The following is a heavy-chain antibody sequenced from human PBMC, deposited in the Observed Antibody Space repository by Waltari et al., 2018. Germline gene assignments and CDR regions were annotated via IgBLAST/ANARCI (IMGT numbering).Heavy chain of an antibody. J-gene: IGHJ6*03. D-gene: IGHD2-2*01. Sequence: QLQLQESGPGLVKPSETLSLTCTVSGGSISSSSYYWGWIRQPPGKGLEWIGSIYYSGSTYYNPSLKSRVTISVDTSKNQFSLKLSSVTAADTAVYYCARESIGYCSSTSCSTGYYYYYYMDVWGKGTTVTISS. CDR3: ARESIGYCSSTSCSTGYYYYYYMDV. V-gene: IGHV4-39*07. CDR2: IYYSGST. CDR1: GGSISSSSYY.